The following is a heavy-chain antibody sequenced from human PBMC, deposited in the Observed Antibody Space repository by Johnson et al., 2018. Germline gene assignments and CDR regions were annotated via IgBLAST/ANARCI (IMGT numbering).Heavy chain of an antibody. CDR1: GFTFSTYA. CDR2: ISSGTTT. D-gene: IGHD3-10*01. CDR3: AKDHGRSARGGAFDI. V-gene: IGHV3-23*04. Sequence: EVQLVETGGGLVQPGGSLRLSCAASGFTFSTYAMSWVRQAPGKGLECVSSISSGTTTRYADSVKGRFTISRDNSKNTLYLQMNSLRAEDTAVYYCAKDHGRSARGGAFDIWGQGTMVTVSS. J-gene: IGHJ3*02.